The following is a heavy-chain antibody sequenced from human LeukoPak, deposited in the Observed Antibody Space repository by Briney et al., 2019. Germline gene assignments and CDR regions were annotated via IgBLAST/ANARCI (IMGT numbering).Heavy chain of an antibody. CDR3: ARADYSNGYYFDY. CDR2: IIPILGTA. D-gene: IGHD4-11*01. Sequence: EASVKVSCKASGGTFSSYAISWVRQAPGQGLEWMGGIIPILGTANYAQKFQGRVTITTDESTSTAYMELSSLRSEDTAVYYCARADYSNGYYFDYWGQGTLVTVSS. CDR1: GGTFSSYA. J-gene: IGHJ4*02. V-gene: IGHV1-69*05.